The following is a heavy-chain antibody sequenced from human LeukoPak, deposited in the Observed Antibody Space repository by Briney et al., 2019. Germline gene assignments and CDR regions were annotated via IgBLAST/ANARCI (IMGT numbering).Heavy chain of an antibody. J-gene: IGHJ4*02. V-gene: IGHV3-21*01. Sequence: PGGSLRLSCAASGFPFSDCNMNWVRQAPGKGLEGVSSITTTGTHTYYADSVKGRFTISRDNAKNSLYLQMISLRAEDTAVYYCARGSQWTNGVSDFWGQGTLVTVSS. CDR3: ARGSQWTNGVSDF. CDR2: ITTTGTHT. D-gene: IGHD6-19*01. CDR1: GFPFSDCN.